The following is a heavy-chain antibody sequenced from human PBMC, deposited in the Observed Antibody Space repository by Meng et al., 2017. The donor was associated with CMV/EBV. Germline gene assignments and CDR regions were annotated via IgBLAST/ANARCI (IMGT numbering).Heavy chain of an antibody. V-gene: IGHV1-46*01. CDR1: GYTFTSYY. CDR3: ARESGSVGDY. D-gene: IGHD1-26*01. CDR2: INPSCGST. Sequence: QVPLVTSGAEGKKPWSSVNVSCKASGYTFTSYYMHWVRQAPGQGLEWMGIINPSCGSTSYAQKFQGRVTMTRDTSTSTVYMELSSLRSEDTAVYYCARESGSVGDYWGQGTLVTVSS. J-gene: IGHJ4*02.